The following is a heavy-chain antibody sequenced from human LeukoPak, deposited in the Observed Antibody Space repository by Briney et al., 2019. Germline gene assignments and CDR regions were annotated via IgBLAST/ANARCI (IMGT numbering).Heavy chain of an antibody. D-gene: IGHD3-22*01. V-gene: IGHV1-18*01. CDR2: IGAFNGNT. CDR1: GYSFDRYG. Sequence: ASVKVSCKASGYSFDRYGISWVRQAPGQGLEWLGWIGAFNGNTNYAQNLQGRVTMTADTSTTTAYMELRSLSSDDTAVFYCARDFLSYDGSENHFEDTFDIWGQGTMVTVSS. J-gene: IGHJ3*02. CDR3: ARDFLSYDGSENHFEDTFDI.